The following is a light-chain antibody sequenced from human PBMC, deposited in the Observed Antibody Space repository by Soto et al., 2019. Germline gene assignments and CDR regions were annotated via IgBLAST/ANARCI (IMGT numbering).Light chain of an antibody. CDR1: SSDVGGYKY. Sequence: QSALTQPASVSGSPGQSITISCTGTSSDVGGYKYVSWYQQHPGKAPKLMIYEVSSRPSGVSNRFSGSKSGNTASLTISGLQAEDEADYYCSSYSSSRDVFFGGGTKLTVL. CDR2: EVS. V-gene: IGLV2-14*01. CDR3: SSYSSSRDVF. J-gene: IGLJ2*01.